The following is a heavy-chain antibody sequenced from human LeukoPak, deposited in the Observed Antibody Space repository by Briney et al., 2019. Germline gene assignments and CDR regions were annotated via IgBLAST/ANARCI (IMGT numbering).Heavy chain of an antibody. D-gene: IGHD2-2*02. J-gene: IGHJ4*02. CDR3: ARSAPYTTNWYPHYYFDS. V-gene: IGHV1-2*02. CDR2: INPNTDDT. Sequence: GSSVKVSCKASGGTFSSYAISWLRQAPGQGPEWMGRINPNTDDTHYAQKFQGRVAMTRDTSITTAYMELSRLRSNDTAVYYCARSAPYTTNWYPHYYFDSWGQGTLVTVSS. CDR1: GGTFSSYA.